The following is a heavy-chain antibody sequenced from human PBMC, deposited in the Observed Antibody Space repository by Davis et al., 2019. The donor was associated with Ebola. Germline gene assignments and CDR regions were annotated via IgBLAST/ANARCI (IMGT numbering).Heavy chain of an antibody. D-gene: IGHD2-2*01. Sequence: MPSETLSLTCTVSGGSLSNAYWSWIRQPPGKGLEWIGYIYSSGSTNYNPSLKSRVTISVDTSKKQFSLKLSSVTAADTAVYYCARGSPPPIGYCSSTSCYAANWFDLWGQGTLVTVSS. CDR1: GGSLSNAY. V-gene: IGHV4-59*01. J-gene: IGHJ5*02. CDR2: IYSSGST. CDR3: ARGSPPPIGYCSSTSCYAANWFDL.